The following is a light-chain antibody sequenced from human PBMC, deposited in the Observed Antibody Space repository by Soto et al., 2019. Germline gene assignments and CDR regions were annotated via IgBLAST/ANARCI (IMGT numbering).Light chain of an antibody. CDR1: QSVSSN. J-gene: IGKJ4*01. CDR2: DTS. CDR3: QQYVSPPLT. V-gene: IGKV3-20*01. Sequence: TQSRSTLSVSQDQPATLLCRASQSVSSNLAWYQQKPGQAPRLLIYDTSSRATGIPDRFSGSGSGTDFTLTISSLEPEDFAVYYCQQYVSPPLTFGGGTKVDIK.